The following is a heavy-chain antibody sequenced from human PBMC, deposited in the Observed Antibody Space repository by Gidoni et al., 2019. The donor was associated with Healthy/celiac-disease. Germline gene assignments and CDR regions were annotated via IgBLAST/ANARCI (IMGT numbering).Heavy chain of an antibody. D-gene: IGHD4-17*01. CDR1: GFTSSSYA. CDR3: AKVNDDYGDYNAFDI. J-gene: IGHJ3*02. Sequence: EVQLLESGGGLVQPGGSLRLSCAASGFTSSSYAMSWVRQAPGKGLEGVSAISGSGGSTYYADSVKGRFTISRDNSKNTLYLQMNSLRAEDTAVYYCAKVNDDYGDYNAFDIWGQGTMVTVSS. CDR2: ISGSGGST. V-gene: IGHV3-23*01.